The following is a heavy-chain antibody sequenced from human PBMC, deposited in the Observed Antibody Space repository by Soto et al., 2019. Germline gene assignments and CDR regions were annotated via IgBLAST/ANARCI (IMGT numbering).Heavy chain of an antibody. J-gene: IGHJ6*02. CDR2: ISCDGSNT. Sequence: GGSLRLSCAASGFTFSSYAMHWVRQAPGKGLEWVAVISCDGSNTYYADSVKGRFTISRDNSKNTLYLQMNSLRAEDTAVYYCAKKESVGSWYPHYYYGMDVWGQGTTVSVSS. CDR1: GFTFSSYA. D-gene: IGHD6-13*01. CDR3: AKKESVGSWYPHYYYGMDV. V-gene: IGHV3-30*18.